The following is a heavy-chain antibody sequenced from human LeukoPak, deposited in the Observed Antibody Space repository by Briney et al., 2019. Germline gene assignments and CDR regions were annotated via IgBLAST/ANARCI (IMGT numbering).Heavy chain of an antibody. CDR2: IYYSGST. CDR3: ARWGYGYFQH. J-gene: IGHJ1*01. D-gene: IGHD2-15*01. V-gene: IGHV4-39*01. Sequence: SETLSLTCTVSGGSIISSSYYWGWIRQPPGKGPEWIGSIYYSGSTYYNASLKSRITISVDTSKNQFSLKLSSVTAADTAVYYCARWGYGYFQHWGQGTLVTVSS. CDR1: GGSIISSSYY.